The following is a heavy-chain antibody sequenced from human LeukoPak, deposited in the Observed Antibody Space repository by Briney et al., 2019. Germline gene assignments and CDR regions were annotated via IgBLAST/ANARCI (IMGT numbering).Heavy chain of an antibody. CDR3: AKATIAVAGTSAFDI. D-gene: IGHD6-19*01. J-gene: IGHJ3*02. CDR1: GFTFSSYW. Sequence: GGSLRLSCAASGFTFSSYWMSWVRQAPGKGLEWVANIKQDGSEKYYVDSVKGRFTISRDNAKNSLYLQMNSLRAEDTAVYYCAKATIAVAGTSAFDIWGQGTMVTVSS. V-gene: IGHV3-7*01. CDR2: IKQDGSEK.